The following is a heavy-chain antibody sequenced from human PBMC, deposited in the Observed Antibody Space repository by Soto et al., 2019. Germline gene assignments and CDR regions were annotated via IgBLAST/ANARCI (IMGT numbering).Heavy chain of an antibody. D-gene: IGHD3-22*01. CDR3: VSGYGYFDT. J-gene: IGHJ4*02. CDR2: IWYDGRDK. CDR1: GITFSNYG. Sequence: QVQLVESGGGVVQPGRSLRLSCAASGITFSNYGTHWVRQAPGKGLEWVAVIWYDGRDKYYADSVKGRFTISRDNSKHTLYLQMNRLTADDTAVYYCVSGYGYFDTWGQGTLVTVSS. V-gene: IGHV3-33*01.